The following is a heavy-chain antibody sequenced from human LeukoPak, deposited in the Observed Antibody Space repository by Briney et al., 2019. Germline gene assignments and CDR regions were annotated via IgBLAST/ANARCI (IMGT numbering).Heavy chain of an antibody. V-gene: IGHV3-53*01. D-gene: IGHD5-12*01. CDR1: GFTVSSNY. Sequence: GGSLRLSCAASGFTVSSNYMSWVRQAPGKGLEWVSVIYSGGSTYYADSVKDRCTIFRDNSKNTLYLQMNSLRAEDTAVYYCARDPREVDRVWDYYGMDVWGQGTTVTVSS. CDR2: IYSGGST. J-gene: IGHJ6*02. CDR3: ARDPREVDRVWDYYGMDV.